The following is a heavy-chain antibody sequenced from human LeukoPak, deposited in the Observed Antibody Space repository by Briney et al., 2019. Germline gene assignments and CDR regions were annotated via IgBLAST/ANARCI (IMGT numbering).Heavy chain of an antibody. V-gene: IGHV3-66*01. CDR3: ARETTVLGLDV. J-gene: IGHJ6*02. CDR2: IYSGGST. CDR1: GFTVSSNY. Sequence: GGSLRLSCAASGFTVSSNYMSWVRQAPGKGLEWVSVIYSGGSTYYADSVKGRFTISRDNSQNTLYLQMNSLRAEDTAVYYCARETTVLGLDVWGQGTTVTVSS. D-gene: IGHD4-17*01.